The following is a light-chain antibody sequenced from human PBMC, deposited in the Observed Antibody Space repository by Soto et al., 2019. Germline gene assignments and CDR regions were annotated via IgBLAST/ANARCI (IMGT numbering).Light chain of an antibody. Sequence: DVVMTQSPLSLPVTLGQPASISCRSTHSLDYSDGNTYLSWFQQRPGQSPRRLTYQISDRDSGVPDRFSGSGSGTDFTLKISRVEAEDVGVYYCMQGTHWPYTFGQGTKLEIK. J-gene: IGKJ2*01. V-gene: IGKV2-30*01. CDR3: MQGTHWPYT. CDR1: HSLDYSDGNTY. CDR2: QIS.